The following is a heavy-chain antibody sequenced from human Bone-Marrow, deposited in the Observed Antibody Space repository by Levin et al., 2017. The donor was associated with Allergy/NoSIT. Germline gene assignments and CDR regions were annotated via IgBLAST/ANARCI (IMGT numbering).Heavy chain of an antibody. D-gene: IGHD1/OR15-1a*01. J-gene: IGHJ5*02. CDR3: TRDWNMGGFDP. CDR2: IDVDGSGI. Sequence: GESLKISCAASGFTFSNFWMYWVRQPPGKGLVWVSRIDVDGSGISYAHSVKGRFTISRDNAKNTLYLQMNSLRAEDTAVYYCTRDWNMGGFDPWGQGTLVTVSS. V-gene: IGHV3-74*01. CDR1: GFTFSNFW.